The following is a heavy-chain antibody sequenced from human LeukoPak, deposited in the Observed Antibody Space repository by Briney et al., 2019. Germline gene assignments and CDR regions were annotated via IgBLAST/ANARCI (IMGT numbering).Heavy chain of an antibody. D-gene: IGHD3-10*01. V-gene: IGHV3-13*01. Sequence: PGGSLRLSFAAPGFTFSSYNMHWFRKATEKVLEWVSAIGTAGDTYYPGSVKGRFTISRENAKNSLYLQMNSLRAGDTAVYYCARFGPLDAFDIWGQGTMVTVSS. J-gene: IGHJ3*02. CDR3: ARFGPLDAFDI. CDR2: IGTAGDT. CDR1: GFTFSSYN.